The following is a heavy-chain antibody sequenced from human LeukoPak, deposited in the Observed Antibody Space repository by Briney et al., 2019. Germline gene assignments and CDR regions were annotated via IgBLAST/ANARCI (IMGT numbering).Heavy chain of an antibody. CDR1: GGSISSSSYY. CDR3: ARALGVRYFDWGDGFDY. Sequence: ASETLSLTCTVSGGSISSSSYYWSWIRQPAGKGLEWIGRIYTSGSTNYNPSLKSRVTMSVDTSKNQFSLKLSSVTAADTAVYYCARALGVRYFDWGDGFDYWGQGTLVTVSS. V-gene: IGHV4-61*02. J-gene: IGHJ4*02. CDR2: IYTSGST. D-gene: IGHD3-9*01.